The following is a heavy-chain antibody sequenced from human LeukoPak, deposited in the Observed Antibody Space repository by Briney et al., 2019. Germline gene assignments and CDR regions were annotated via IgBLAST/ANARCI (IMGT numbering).Heavy chain of an antibody. D-gene: IGHD4-17*01. CDR2: IKKDGSEI. CDR1: GFTFSNFW. CDR3: ARDSRTVSDAFDI. J-gene: IGHJ3*02. Sequence: PGGSLRLSCEASGFTFSNFWMSWVRQAPGKGLEWVANIKKDGSEIYYVDSVRGRFTISRDNAKNSLYLQMNSLRAEDTAVYYCARDSRTVSDAFDIWGQGTMVTVSS. V-gene: IGHV3-7*01.